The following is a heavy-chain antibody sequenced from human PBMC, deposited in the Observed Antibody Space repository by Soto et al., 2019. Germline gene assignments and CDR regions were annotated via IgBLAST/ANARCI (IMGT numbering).Heavy chain of an antibody. D-gene: IGHD6-13*01. Sequence: GGSLRLSCAASGFTVSSNYMSWVRQAPGKGLEWVSVIYSGGSTYYADSVKGRFTISRDNSKNTLYLQMNSLRAEDTAVYYCARVGYSSYSMDVWGQGTTVTVSS. V-gene: IGHV3-53*01. CDR1: GFTVSSNY. CDR3: ARVGYSSYSMDV. CDR2: IYSGGST. J-gene: IGHJ6*02.